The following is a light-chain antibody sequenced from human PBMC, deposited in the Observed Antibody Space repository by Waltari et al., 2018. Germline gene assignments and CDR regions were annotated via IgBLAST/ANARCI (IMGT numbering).Light chain of an antibody. CDR3: CSYAGSYTYVV. V-gene: IGLV2-11*01. CDR2: DVS. CDR1: SSDVGAYTS. J-gene: IGLJ2*01. Sequence: QSALTQPRSVSGSPGQSVTISCTGTSSDVGAYTSVSWYQQHPGNAPKLMIYDVSKRPSGVPDRFSGSKSGNTASLTISGLQAEDEADYYCCSYAGSYTYVVFGGGTKLTVL.